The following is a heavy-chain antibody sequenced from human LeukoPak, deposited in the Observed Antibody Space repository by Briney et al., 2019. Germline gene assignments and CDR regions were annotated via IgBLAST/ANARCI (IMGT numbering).Heavy chain of an antibody. J-gene: IGHJ5*02. CDR2: INSDGSEG. V-gene: IGHV3-7*01. Sequence: GGSLRLSCAVSGFTFSGFWMSWSRQAPGKGLEWVASINSDGSEGYYADVVKGRFTISRDNAKNSLYLQINSLRAEDTAVYYCARAGTVVTRWFDPWGQGTLVTVSS. D-gene: IGHD4-23*01. CDR1: GFTFSGFW. CDR3: ARAGTVVTRWFDP.